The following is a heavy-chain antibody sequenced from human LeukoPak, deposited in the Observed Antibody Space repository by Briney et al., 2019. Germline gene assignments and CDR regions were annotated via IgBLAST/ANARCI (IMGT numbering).Heavy chain of an antibody. CDR3: ARDVGAAAGNAFDI. CDR1: GYTFTSYA. V-gene: IGHV1-2*02. Sequence: ASVKVSCKASGYTFTSYAMNWVRQAPGQGLEWMGWINPNSGGTNYAQKFQGRVTMTRDTSISTAYMELSRLRSDDTAVYYCARDVGAAAGNAFDIWGQGTMVTVSS. J-gene: IGHJ3*02. D-gene: IGHD6-13*01. CDR2: INPNSGGT.